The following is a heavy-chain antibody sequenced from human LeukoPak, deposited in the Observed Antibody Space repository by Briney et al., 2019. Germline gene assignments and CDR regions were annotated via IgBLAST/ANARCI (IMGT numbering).Heavy chain of an antibody. J-gene: IGHJ4*02. CDR3: ATGPDYDFWSGPTQIDY. V-gene: IGHV1-69-2*01. Sequence: GATVKISCKVSGYTFTDYYMHWVQQAPGKGLEWMGLVDPEDGETIYAEKFQGRVTITADTSTDTAYMELSSLRSEDTAVYYCATGPDYDFWSGPTQIDYGGQGTLVTVSS. D-gene: IGHD3-3*01. CDR1: GYTFTDYY. CDR2: VDPEDGET.